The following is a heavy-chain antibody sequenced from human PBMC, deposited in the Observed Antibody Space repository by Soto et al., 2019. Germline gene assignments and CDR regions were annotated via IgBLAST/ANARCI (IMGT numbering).Heavy chain of an antibody. Sequence: ASVKVSCKASGYTLTELSMHWVRQAPGKGLEWMGGFDPEDGETIYAQKFQGRVTMTEDTSTDTAYMELSSLRSEDTAVYYCATDLSGGSGWHFFYWGQGTLVTVSS. CDR2: FDPEDGET. CDR1: GYTLTELS. D-gene: IGHD6-19*01. J-gene: IGHJ4*02. CDR3: ATDLSGGSGWHFFY. V-gene: IGHV1-24*01.